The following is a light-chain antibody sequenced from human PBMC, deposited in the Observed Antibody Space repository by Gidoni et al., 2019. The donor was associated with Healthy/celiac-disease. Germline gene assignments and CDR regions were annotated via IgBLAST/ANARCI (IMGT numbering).Light chain of an antibody. CDR1: QSVLYSSTNKNY. Sequence: DIVMTQFPASLAVSLGERATINCKSSQSVLYSSTNKNYLAWYQQKPGQPPKLLIYWASTRESGVPDRFSGGGSGTDFALTISSLQDEDVAVYYCQQYYSTQRTFGGGTKVEIK. V-gene: IGKV4-1*01. J-gene: IGKJ4*01. CDR3: QQYYSTQRT. CDR2: WAS.